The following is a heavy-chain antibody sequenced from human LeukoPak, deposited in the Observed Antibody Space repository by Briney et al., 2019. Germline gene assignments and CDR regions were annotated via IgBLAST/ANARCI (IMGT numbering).Heavy chain of an antibody. CDR3: ARGGYSGYDNPIDY. D-gene: IGHD5-12*01. CDR1: GFTFSSYD. Sequence: GGSLSLSFAASGFTFSSYDMHWVRQATGKGLEWVSAIGTAGDTYYPGSVKGRFTISRENAKNSLYLQMNSLRAGDTAVYYCARGGYSGYDNPIDYWGREPWSPSPQ. J-gene: IGHJ4*02. V-gene: IGHV3-13*01. CDR2: IGTAGDT.